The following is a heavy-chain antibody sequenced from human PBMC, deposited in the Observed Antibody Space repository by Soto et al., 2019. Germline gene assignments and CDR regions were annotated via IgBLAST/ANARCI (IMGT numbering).Heavy chain of an antibody. CDR2: IYHTGST. Sequence: SETLSLTCSVSGASSSTDYYSWSWLRQPPGKGLEWIGNIYHTGSTQYNPSLKSRVTILLDKSRKQFSLNLSSVTAADTAVYYCARVFSNFWYFFDFWGQGSLVTVYS. V-gene: IGHV4-30-2*01. J-gene: IGHJ4*02. CDR3: ARVFSNFWYFFDF. D-gene: IGHD2-8*02. CDR1: GASSSTDYYS.